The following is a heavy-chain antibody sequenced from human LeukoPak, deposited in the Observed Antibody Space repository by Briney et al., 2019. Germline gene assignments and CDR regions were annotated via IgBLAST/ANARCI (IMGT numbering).Heavy chain of an antibody. V-gene: IGHV4-31*02. CDR2: IYYSGST. J-gene: IGHJ4*02. CDR1: LGSISSGVYY. Sequence: SETLSLSSTFPLGSISSGVYYSNWVRHHPGEGLEWIGYIYYSGSTYYNPPFKSRFTRSVETSKNQFSMKVRSVTAADTAVYYCARAGYCTNDACYKINSPFDYWGLGTLVTVSS. D-gene: IGHD2-8*01. CDR3: ARAGYCTNDACYKINSPFDY.